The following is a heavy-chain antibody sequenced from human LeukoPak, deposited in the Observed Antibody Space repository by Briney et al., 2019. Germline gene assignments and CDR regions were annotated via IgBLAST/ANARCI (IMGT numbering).Heavy chain of an antibody. D-gene: IGHD2-2*01. Sequence: SETLSLTCTVSGGSISSHYWSWIRQPPGKGLEWIGRIYTSGSTNYNPSLKSRVTMSVDTSKNQFSLKLSSVTAADTAVYYCARDLVFGVVPAALTYYYYGMDVWGQGTTVTITS. CDR3: ARDLVFGVVPAALTYYYYGMDV. V-gene: IGHV4-4*07. CDR1: GGSISSHY. J-gene: IGHJ6*02. CDR2: IYTSGST.